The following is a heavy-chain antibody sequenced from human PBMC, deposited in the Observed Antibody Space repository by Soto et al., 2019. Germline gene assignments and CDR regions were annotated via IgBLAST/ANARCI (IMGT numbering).Heavy chain of an antibody. CDR3: ARCTAAHYYYYGMDV. CDR1: GYSFTSYW. J-gene: IGHJ6*02. CDR2: IYPGDSDT. V-gene: IGHV5-51*01. D-gene: IGHD6-6*01. Sequence: GASLKISCKGSGYSFTSYWIGWVRQMPGKGLEWMGIIYPGDSDTRYSPSFQGQVTISADKSISTAYLQWSSLKASDTAMYYCARCTAAHYYYYGMDVWGQGTTVTVSS.